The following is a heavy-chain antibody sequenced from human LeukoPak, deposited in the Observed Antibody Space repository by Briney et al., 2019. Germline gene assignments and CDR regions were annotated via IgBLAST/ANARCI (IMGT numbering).Heavy chain of an antibody. D-gene: IGHD3-22*01. CDR3: AKDSGDRSGYWYYFDN. Sequence: GGSLRLSCAASGFTFSSYAMSWVRQAPGKGLEWVSCISSGSSTIYYADSVKGRFTISRDNSKNTLYLQMNSLRAEDTAVYYCAKDSGDRSGYWYYFDNWGQGTLVTVSS. J-gene: IGHJ4*02. CDR2: ISSGSSTI. CDR1: GFTFSSYA. V-gene: IGHV3-48*01.